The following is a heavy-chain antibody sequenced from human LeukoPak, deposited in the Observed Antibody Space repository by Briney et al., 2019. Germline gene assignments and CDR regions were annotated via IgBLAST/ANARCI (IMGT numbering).Heavy chain of an antibody. D-gene: IGHD3-22*01. J-gene: IGHJ4*02. Sequence: SETLSLTCTVSSDSISNSAYHWGWIRQHPGKGLEWIGYIYYSGSTYYNPSLKSRVTISVDTSKYQFSLKLSSVTAADTAVYYCAGHSGYYLGYWGQGTLVTVSS. V-gene: IGHV4-31*03. CDR3: AGHSGYYLGY. CDR1: SDSISNSAYH. CDR2: IYYSGST.